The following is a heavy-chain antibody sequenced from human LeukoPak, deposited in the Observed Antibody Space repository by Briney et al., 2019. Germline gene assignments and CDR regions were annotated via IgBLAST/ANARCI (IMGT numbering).Heavy chain of an antibody. Sequence: SETLSLTCTVSGGSVNSGAYYCSWVRQHPDKGLEWIGYIYRSGTTYYNPSLKSRVTISLDKFQNQFSLNLNSVTAADTAVYYCARCINADYWSDPPHYGLDVWGQGTTVTVSS. J-gene: IGHJ6*02. D-gene: IGHD3-3*01. CDR1: GGSVNSGAYY. V-gene: IGHV4-31*03. CDR2: IYRSGTT. CDR3: ARCINADYWSDPPHYGLDV.